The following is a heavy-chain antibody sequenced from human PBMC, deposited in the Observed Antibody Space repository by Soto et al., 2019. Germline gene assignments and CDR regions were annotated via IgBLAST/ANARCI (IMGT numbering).Heavy chain of an antibody. CDR3: AKDARYSSNWYDYSFDC. CDR2: ISGSAGST. J-gene: IGHJ4*02. D-gene: IGHD6-13*01. V-gene: IGHV3-23*01. CDR1: GFTFSGHA. Sequence: EVQLLESGGGLVQPGGSLRLSCAASGFTFSGHAMNWVRRAPGKGLEWGSVISGSAGSTYYADSVKGRFTISRDNSKNTLYLQMNSLRAEDTAVYYCAKDARYSSNWYDYSFDCWGQGTLVTVSS.